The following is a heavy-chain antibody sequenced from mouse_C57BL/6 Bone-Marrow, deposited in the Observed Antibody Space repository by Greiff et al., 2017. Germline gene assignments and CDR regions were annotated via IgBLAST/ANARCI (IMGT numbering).Heavy chain of an antibody. CDR2: IYPRSGNN. D-gene: IGHD1-1*01. CDR3: NYDSSCHYYAMDY. CDR1: GYTFTSYG. J-gene: IGHJ4*01. V-gene: IGHV1-81*01. Sequence: QVHVKQSGAELARPGASVKLSCKASGYTFTSYGISWVKQRTGQGLEWIGEIYPRSGNNYYNEKFKGKATLTADKSSSTAYMELRSLTSEDSAVYFCNYDSSCHYYAMDYWGQGTSVTVSS.